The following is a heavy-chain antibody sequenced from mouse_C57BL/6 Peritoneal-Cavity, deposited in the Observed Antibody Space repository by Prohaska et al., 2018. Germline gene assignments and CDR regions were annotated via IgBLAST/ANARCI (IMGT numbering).Heavy chain of an antibody. D-gene: IGHD1-1*01. CDR3: TGPRYYGSSYGY. V-gene: IGHV6-3*01. J-gene: IGHJ2*01. Sequence: EVKLEESGGGLVQPGGSMKLSCVASGFTFSNYWMNWVRKSPEKGLEWVAQIRLKSYNYVTYYAESVKGRFASSRYYSKSCVYLQMNHLRAEDTEIYYCTGPRYYGSSYGYWGQGTPLTVSS. CDR2: IRLKSYNYVT. CDR1: GFTFSNYW.